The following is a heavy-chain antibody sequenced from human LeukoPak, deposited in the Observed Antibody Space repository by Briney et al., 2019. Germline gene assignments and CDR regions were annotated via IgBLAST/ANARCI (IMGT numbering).Heavy chain of an antibody. CDR1: GFTFSTYI. Sequence: GGSLRLSCAASGFTFSTYIMNWVRQAPGKGLEWVSYISSSSSTIYYADSVKGRFTISRDNAKNSLYLQMNSLRAEDTAVYYCARERQWLVGAFDIWGQGTMVTVSS. V-gene: IGHV3-48*01. CDR3: ARERQWLVGAFDI. J-gene: IGHJ3*02. D-gene: IGHD6-19*01. CDR2: ISSSSSTI.